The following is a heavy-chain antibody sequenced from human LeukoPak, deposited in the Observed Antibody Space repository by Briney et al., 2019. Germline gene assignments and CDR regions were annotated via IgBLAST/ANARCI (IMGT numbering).Heavy chain of an antibody. J-gene: IGHJ5*02. CDR1: GFTFGDYA. Sequence: GGSLRLSCAASGFTFGDYAMHWVRQAPGKGLEWVSGISGSGGSTYYADSVKGRFTISRDNSKNTLYLQMNSLRAEDTAVYYCAKGYSSSSVAWFDPWGQGTLVTVSS. CDR2: ISGSGGST. D-gene: IGHD6-6*01. V-gene: IGHV3-23*01. CDR3: AKGYSSSSVAWFDP.